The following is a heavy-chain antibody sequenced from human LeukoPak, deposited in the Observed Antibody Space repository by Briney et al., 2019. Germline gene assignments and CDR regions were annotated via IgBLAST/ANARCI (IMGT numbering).Heavy chain of an antibody. CDR1: GGSISSYY. CDR3: ARGSSWYYYDSSGYYHFDY. D-gene: IGHD3-22*01. J-gene: IGHJ4*02. Sequence: PSETLSLTCTVSGGSISSYYWSWIRQPPGKGLEWIGYIYYSGSTNYNPSLKSRVTISVDTSKNQFSLKLSSVTAADTAVYYCARGSSWYYYDSSGYYHFDYWGQGTLVTVSS. CDR2: IYYSGST. V-gene: IGHV4-59*12.